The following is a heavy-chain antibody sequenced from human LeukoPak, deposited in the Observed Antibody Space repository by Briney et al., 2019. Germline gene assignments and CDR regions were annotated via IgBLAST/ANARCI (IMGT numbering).Heavy chain of an antibody. D-gene: IGHD3-3*01. Sequence: GGSLRLSCAASGFTFSSYWMRWVRQAPGKGLVWVSHIVGDATTTSYADSVKGRFTISRDNAKNTLYLQMNSLRAEDTAVYYCAREALRFPLFDPWGQGTLVTVSS. CDR1: GFTFSSYW. CDR2: IVGDATTT. V-gene: IGHV3-74*01. J-gene: IGHJ5*02. CDR3: AREALRFPLFDP.